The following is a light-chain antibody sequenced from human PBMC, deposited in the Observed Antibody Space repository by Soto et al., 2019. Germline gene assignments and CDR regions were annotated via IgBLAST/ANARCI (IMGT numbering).Light chain of an antibody. V-gene: IGKV3-20*01. CDR1: QSVRSNH. Sequence: EIVLLQSPDTLPLSPGERVTLSCRASQSVRSNHLAWYQQKPGQAPRPLMFGASIRATGIPDRFSGSGSGTDFTRTISRLEPEEFGVYYCQQYGTSPTTFGQGTRLDIK. CDR3: QQYGTSPTT. J-gene: IGKJ5*01. CDR2: GAS.